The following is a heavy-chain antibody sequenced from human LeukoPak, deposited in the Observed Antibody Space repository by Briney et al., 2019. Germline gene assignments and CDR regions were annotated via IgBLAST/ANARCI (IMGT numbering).Heavy chain of an antibody. CDR1: GFTFSDYY. D-gene: IGHD6-13*01. CDR3: ARDDRAAAAIDY. J-gene: IGHJ4*02. Sequence: GGSLRLSCAASGFTFSDYYMSWIRQAPGKGLEWVSSISSSSSYIYYADSVKGRFTISRDNAKNSLYLQMNSLRAEDTAVYYCARDDRAAAAIDYWGQGTLVTVSS. V-gene: IGHV3-11*06. CDR2: ISSSSSYI.